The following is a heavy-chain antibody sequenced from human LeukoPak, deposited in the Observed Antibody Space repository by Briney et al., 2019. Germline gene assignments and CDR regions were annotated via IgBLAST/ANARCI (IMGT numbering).Heavy chain of an antibody. J-gene: IGHJ4*02. CDR2: IYYSGST. Sequence: SETLSLTCTVSGGSINSYYWSWIRQPPGKGLEWIGYIYYSGSTNYNPSLKSRVTISVDTSKNQFSLKLSSVTAADTAVYYCARGRGSVSFDYWGQGTLVTVPS. CDR3: ARGRGSVSFDY. CDR1: GGSINSYY. D-gene: IGHD3-10*01. V-gene: IGHV4-59*01.